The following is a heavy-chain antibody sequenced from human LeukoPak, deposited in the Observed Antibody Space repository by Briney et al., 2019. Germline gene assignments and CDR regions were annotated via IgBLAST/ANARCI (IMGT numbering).Heavy chain of an antibody. V-gene: IGHV3-30-3*01. CDR3: AREAVVVVAATGLYFDY. Sequence: PGGSLRLSCAASGFTFSSYAMPWVRQAPGKGLEWVAVISYDGSNKYYADSVKGRFTISRDNSKNTLYLQMNSLRAEDTAMYYCAREAVVVVAATGLYFDYWGQGTLVTVSS. CDR1: GFTFSSYA. CDR2: ISYDGSNK. D-gene: IGHD2-15*01. J-gene: IGHJ4*02.